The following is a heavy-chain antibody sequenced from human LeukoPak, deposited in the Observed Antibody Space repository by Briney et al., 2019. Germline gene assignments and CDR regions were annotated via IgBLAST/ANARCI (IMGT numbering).Heavy chain of an antibody. CDR3: ARGGSRSRRGDDAFDI. CDR1: GYTFTNYA. Sequence: GASVKVSCKASGYTFTNYAMNWVRQAPGQGLEWMGWISAYNGNTELAQKFQGRVTLATDASTSTAYVELMSLTSDDTAVYFCARGGSRSRRGDDAFDIWGQGTMVTVSS. CDR2: ISAYNGNT. J-gene: IGHJ3*02. D-gene: IGHD3-10*01. V-gene: IGHV1-18*01.